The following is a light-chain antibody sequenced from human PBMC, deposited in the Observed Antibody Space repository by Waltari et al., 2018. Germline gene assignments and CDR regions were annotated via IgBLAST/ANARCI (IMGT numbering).Light chain of an antibody. CDR3: QQLADWLT. CDR1: QSVSSY. J-gene: IGKJ4*01. Sequence: EIVLTQSPATLSLSPGERATLSCRASQSVSSYLVWYQQKPGQAPRLLIYDASNRATGIPARFSGSGSGKDFTLTISTLGPEDFAVYYCQQLADWLTFGGGTKVEIK. V-gene: IGKV3-11*01. CDR2: DAS.